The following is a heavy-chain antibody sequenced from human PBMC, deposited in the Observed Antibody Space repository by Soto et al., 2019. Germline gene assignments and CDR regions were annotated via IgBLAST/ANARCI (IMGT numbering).Heavy chain of an antibody. J-gene: IGHJ4*02. Sequence: GGSLRLSCEASGFTFSAAAIHWVSQAPGKGLERVGRRKPKVIEYGMTYTAAVRGRVTLSRDDSRNTAYLQMNSLRSDDTAVYFCTRHQSIVDPPLDFWGRGTLVTVSS. CDR1: GFTFSAAA. V-gene: IGHV3-73*01. D-gene: IGHD3-3*01. CDR3: TRHQSIVDPPLDF. CDR2: RKPKVIEYGM.